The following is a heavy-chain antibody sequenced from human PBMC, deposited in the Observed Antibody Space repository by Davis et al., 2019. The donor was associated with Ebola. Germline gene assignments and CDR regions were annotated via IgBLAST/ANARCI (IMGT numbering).Heavy chain of an antibody. CDR2: ISCSSSYI. Sequence: GESLKISCAASGFTFSSYSMNWVRQAPGKGLEWVSSISCSSSYIYYADSVRGRFTISRDNSKNTLYLQMDSLRAEDTAVYYCAREFYYDTRGHRYDAFGIWGQGTMVSVSS. CDR1: GFTFSSYS. D-gene: IGHD3-22*01. V-gene: IGHV3-21*01. CDR3: AREFYYDTRGHRYDAFGI. J-gene: IGHJ3*02.